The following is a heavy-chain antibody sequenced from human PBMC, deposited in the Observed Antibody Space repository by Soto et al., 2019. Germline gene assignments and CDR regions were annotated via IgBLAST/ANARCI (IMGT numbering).Heavy chain of an antibody. CDR2: INPSGGST. CDR1: GYTFTSYY. V-gene: IGHV1-46*03. Sequence: QVQLVQSGAEVKKPGASVKVSCKASGYTFTSYYMHWVRQAPGQGLEWMGIINPSGGSTSYAQKFQGRVTMTRDTSTSTVYMELSSLRSEDTAVYYCAREKRYCSGGSCPLGWFDPWGHGTLVTVSS. CDR3: AREKRYCSGGSCPLGWFDP. D-gene: IGHD2-15*01. J-gene: IGHJ5*02.